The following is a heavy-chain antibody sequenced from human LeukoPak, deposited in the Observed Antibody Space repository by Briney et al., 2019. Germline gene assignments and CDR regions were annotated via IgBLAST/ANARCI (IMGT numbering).Heavy chain of an antibody. CDR3: ARDNYDSSGYYYPFDY. CDR2: IYSGGST. V-gene: IGHV3-53*01. Sequence: GGSLRLSCAASGFTFSSYGMHWVRQAPGKGLEWVSVIYSGGSTYYADSVKGRFTISRDNSKNTLYLQMDSLRAEDTAKYYCARDNYDSSGYYYPFDYWGQGILVTVSS. CDR1: GFTFSSYG. J-gene: IGHJ4*02. D-gene: IGHD3-22*01.